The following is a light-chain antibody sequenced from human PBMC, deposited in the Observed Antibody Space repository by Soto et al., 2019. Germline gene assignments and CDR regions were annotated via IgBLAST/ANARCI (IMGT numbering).Light chain of an antibody. CDR1: QSISSE. Sequence: EIVMTQSPATLSVSPGESATLSCRASQSISSELAWYQQKPGQPPRLLIYGASTRATGVPARFTGSGSGSDLTLTISGLQSDDFAVYYCQQGHNWPLTFGQGTRLEI. CDR2: GAS. J-gene: IGKJ2*01. CDR3: QQGHNWPLT. V-gene: IGKV3-15*01.